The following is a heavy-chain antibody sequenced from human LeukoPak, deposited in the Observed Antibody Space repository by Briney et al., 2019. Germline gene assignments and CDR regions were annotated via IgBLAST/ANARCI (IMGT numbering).Heavy chain of an antibody. D-gene: IGHD5-18*01. CDR1: GGSHSSSSYY. Sequence: SETLSLTCTVSGGSHSSSSYYWGWIRQPPGKGLEWFGSNYYSGSTYYNTSLNSRVTISVDTSKSQFSLKLSSVTAADTAVYYCARYPSRRRTAMVNWFDPWGQGTLVTVSS. CDR2: NYYSGST. V-gene: IGHV4-39*01. J-gene: IGHJ5*02. CDR3: ARYPSRRRTAMVNWFDP.